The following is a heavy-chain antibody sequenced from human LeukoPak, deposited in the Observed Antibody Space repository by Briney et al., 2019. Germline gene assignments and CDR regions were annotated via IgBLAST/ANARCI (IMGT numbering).Heavy chain of an antibody. CDR2: INPNSGGT. CDR3: ARDWGYSYGYGSYMDV. J-gene: IGHJ6*03. Sequence: GASVKVSCKASGYTFTGYYMHWVRQAPGQGLEWMGWINPNSGGTNYAQKFQGRVTMTRDTSISTAYMELSRLRSDDTAVYYCARDWGYSYGYGSYMDVWGKGTTVTVSS. D-gene: IGHD5-18*01. V-gene: IGHV1-2*02. CDR1: GYTFTGYY.